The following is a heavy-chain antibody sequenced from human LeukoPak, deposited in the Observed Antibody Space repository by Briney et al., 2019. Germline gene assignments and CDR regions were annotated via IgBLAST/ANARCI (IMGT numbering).Heavy chain of an antibody. CDR2: NSWSSGSI. Sequence: PGGSLRLSCAASGFTFDDYAMHWARQAPGKGLEWVSGNSWSSGSIGYADSVKGRFTISRDNAKNSLYLQMNSLRAEDTALYYCAKDHKYDFWSGYMMDAYCQHWGQGTLVTVSS. J-gene: IGHJ1*01. CDR3: AKDHKYDFWSGYMMDAYCQH. CDR1: GFTFDDYA. V-gene: IGHV3-9*01. D-gene: IGHD3-3*01.